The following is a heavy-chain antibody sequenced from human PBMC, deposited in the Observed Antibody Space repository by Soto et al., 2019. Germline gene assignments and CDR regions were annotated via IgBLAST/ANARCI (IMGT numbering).Heavy chain of an antibody. J-gene: IGHJ3*02. D-gene: IGHD3-22*01. V-gene: IGHV4-39*01. CDR1: AGSISSSSYY. Sequence: SETLSRPCTLSAGSISSSSYYWGWIRHPPRKGLEWIGSIYYSGSTYYNPSRESRVTISVDTSKNQFSLKLSSVTAAYTAVYYCARLSYDSSGYYYVGGFAFDIWGQGTMVTVSS. CDR3: ARLSYDSSGYYYVGGFAFDI. CDR2: IYYSGST.